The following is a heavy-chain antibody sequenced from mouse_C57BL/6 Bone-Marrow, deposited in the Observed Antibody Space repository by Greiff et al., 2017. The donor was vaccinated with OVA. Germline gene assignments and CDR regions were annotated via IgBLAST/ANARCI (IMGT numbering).Heavy chain of an antibody. Sequence: EVQRVESGGGLVKPGGSLKLSCAASGFTFSSYAMSWVRQTPEKRLEWVATISDGGSYTYYPDNVKGRFTISRDNAKNNLYLQMSHLKSEDTAMYYCARDGPYYGYDVLAYWGQGTLVTVSA. D-gene: IGHD2-9*01. CDR2: ISDGGSYT. CDR3: ARDGPYYGYDVLAY. CDR1: GFTFSSYA. V-gene: IGHV5-4*01. J-gene: IGHJ3*01.